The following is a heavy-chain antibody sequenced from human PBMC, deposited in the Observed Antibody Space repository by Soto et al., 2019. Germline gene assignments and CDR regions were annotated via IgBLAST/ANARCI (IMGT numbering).Heavy chain of an antibody. J-gene: IGHJ4*02. CDR2: IWYDGSNK. CDR1: GFSFSSNG. V-gene: IGHV3-33*01. Sequence: QVQLVESGGGVVQPGRSLRLSCAASGFSFSSNGMHWVRQAPGKGLEWVAVIWYDGSNKYYGDSVKGRFTISRDNSKNTLYLQMNSLRAEDTAVYYCARSPPGVAGRYYFDYWGQGTLITVSS. CDR3: ARSPPGVAGRYYFDY. D-gene: IGHD6-6*01.